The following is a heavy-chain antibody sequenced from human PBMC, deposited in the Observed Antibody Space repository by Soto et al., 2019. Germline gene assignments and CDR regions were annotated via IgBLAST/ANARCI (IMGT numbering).Heavy chain of an antibody. V-gene: IGHV1-69*06. CDR1: GGTFSSYA. D-gene: IGHD2-15*01. J-gene: IGHJ4*02. CDR3: ATASRSGGSCYDY. Sequence: SVKVSCKAPGGTFSSYAISWVRQAPGQGLEWMGGIIPIFGTANYAQKFQGRVTITADKSTSTAYMELSSLRSEDTAVYYCATASRSGGSCYDYWGQGTLVTVSS. CDR2: IIPIFGTA.